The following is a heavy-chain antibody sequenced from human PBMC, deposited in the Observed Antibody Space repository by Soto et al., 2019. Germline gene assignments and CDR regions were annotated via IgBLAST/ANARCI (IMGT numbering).Heavy chain of an antibody. D-gene: IGHD3-3*01. J-gene: IGHJ2*01. V-gene: IGHV1-3*01. CDR2: INAGNGNT. CDR3: ARGEYDFWSGYRIGNWYFDL. Sequence: QVQLVQSGAEVKKPGASVKVSCKASGYTFTSYAMHWVRQAPGQRLEWMGWINAGNGNTKYSQKFQGRVTITRDTSASTAYMELSSLRSEDTAVYYCARGEYDFWSGYRIGNWYFDLWGRGTLVTVSS. CDR1: GYTFTSYA.